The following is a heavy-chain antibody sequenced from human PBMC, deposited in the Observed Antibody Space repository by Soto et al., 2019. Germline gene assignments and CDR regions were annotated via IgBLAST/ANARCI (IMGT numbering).Heavy chain of an antibody. D-gene: IGHD2-15*01. CDR3: SRERGGGWTDY. Sequence: QVQLQQWGAGLLKPSETLSLTCAVYGGSFSGYYWSWIRQPPGKGLEWIGYIYYSGSTNYNPSLKSRVTISVDTSKNQISLKLSSVTAADTAVYYCSRERGGGWTDYWGQGTLVTVSS. V-gene: IGHV4-34*11. CDR1: GGSFSGYY. CDR2: IYYSGST. J-gene: IGHJ4*02.